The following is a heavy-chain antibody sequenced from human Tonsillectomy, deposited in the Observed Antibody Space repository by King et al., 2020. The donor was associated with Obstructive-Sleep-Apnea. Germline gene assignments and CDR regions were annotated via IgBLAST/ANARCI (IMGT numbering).Heavy chain of an antibody. CDR1: GFTFSSYG. Sequence: HVQLVESGGGVVQPGRSLRLSCAASGFTFSSYGMHWVRQAPGKGLEWVAVIWYDGSNKYYADSVKGRFTISRDNSKNTLYLQMNSLRAEDTAVYYCASSSLRWLRGNWFDPWGQGTLVTVSS. CDR3: ASSSLRWLRGNWFDP. D-gene: IGHD5-12*01. J-gene: IGHJ5*02. CDR2: IWYDGSNK. V-gene: IGHV3-33*01.